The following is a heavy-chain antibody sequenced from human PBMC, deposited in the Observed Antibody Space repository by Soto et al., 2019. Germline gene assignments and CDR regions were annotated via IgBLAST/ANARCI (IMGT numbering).Heavy chain of an antibody. CDR2: IYYSGST. Sequence: SETLSLTCTVSGSSISSYYWSWIRQPPGKGLEWIGYIYYSGSTNYNPSLKSRVTISVDTSKNQFSLKLSSVTAADTAVYYCANQRAPGLIDYWGQGTLVTVSS. CDR3: ANQRAPGLIDY. V-gene: IGHV4-59*01. J-gene: IGHJ4*02. CDR1: GSSISSYY.